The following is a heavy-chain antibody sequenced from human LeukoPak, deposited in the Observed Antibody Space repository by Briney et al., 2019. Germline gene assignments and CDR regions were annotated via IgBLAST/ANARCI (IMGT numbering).Heavy chain of an antibody. Sequence: GGSLRLSCAASGFTLSSYAMSWVRQAPGKGLEWVSAISGSGGSTYYADSVKGRFTISRDNSKNTLYLQMNSLRAEDTAVYYCAKDPSIVVVVAATARYGMDVWGQGTTVTVSS. J-gene: IGHJ6*02. CDR2: ISGSGGST. D-gene: IGHD2-15*01. CDR3: AKDPSIVVVVAATARYGMDV. CDR1: GFTLSSYA. V-gene: IGHV3-23*01.